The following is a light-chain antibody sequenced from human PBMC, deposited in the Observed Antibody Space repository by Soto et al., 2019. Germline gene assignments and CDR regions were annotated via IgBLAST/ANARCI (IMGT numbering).Light chain of an antibody. CDR2: DVG. CDR1: NSDVGGPNY. V-gene: IGLV2-14*03. CDR3: SSFTSDNTEV. Sequence: QSALTQPASVSGSPGQSITISCTGTNSDVGGPNYVSWYQHHPGRAPKLMIYDVGHRAPGVSGRFSGSKSGNTASLTISGLQAEDEADYYCSSFTSDNTEVFGGGTKLTVL. J-gene: IGLJ2*01.